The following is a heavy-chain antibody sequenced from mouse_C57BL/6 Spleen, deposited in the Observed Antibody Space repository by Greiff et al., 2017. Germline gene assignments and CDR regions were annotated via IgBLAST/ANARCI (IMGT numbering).Heavy chain of an antibody. V-gene: IGHV3-6*01. J-gene: IGHJ1*03. CDR1: GYSITSGYY. CDR2: ISYDGSN. CDR3: ARERSPWYFDV. Sequence: VQLKESGPGLVKPSQSLSLTCSVTGYSITSGYYWNWIRQFPGNKLEWMGYISYDGSNNYNPSLKNRISFTRDTSKNQFFLKLNSVTTEDTATYYCARERSPWYFDVWGTGTTVTVSS.